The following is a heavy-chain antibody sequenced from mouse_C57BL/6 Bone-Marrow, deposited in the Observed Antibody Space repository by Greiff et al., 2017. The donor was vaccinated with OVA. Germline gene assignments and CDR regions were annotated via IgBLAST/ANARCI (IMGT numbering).Heavy chain of an antibody. CDR2: INPSSGYT. V-gene: IGHV1-7*01. D-gene: IGHD1-1*01. J-gene: IGHJ2*01. CDR3: ANYYPVAGDY. CDR1: GYTFTSYW. Sequence: VQLQQSGADLVKPGASVKLSCKASGYTFTSYWMHWVKQRPGQGLEWIGYINPSSGYTTYNQKFKDKATLTADKSSSTASMQLSSRTYEDSAVYYCANYYPVAGDYRGERATLTVSS.